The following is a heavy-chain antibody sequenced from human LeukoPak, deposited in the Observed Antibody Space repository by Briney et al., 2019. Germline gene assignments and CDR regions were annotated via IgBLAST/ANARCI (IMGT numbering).Heavy chain of an antibody. CDR1: GGSFSGYY. J-gene: IGHJ4*02. Sequence: SETLSLTCAVYGGSFSGYYWSWIRQPPGKGLEWIGEINHSGSTNYNPSLKSRVTISVDTSKNQFSLKLSSVTAADTAVYYCARGSGSYCFDYWGQGTLVTASS. CDR3: ARGSGSYCFDY. D-gene: IGHD1-26*01. CDR2: INHSGST. V-gene: IGHV4-34*01.